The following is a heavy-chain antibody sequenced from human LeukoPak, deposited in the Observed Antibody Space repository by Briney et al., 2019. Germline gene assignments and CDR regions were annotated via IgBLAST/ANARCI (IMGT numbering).Heavy chain of an antibody. V-gene: IGHV3-30*03. J-gene: IGHJ4*02. CDR1: GFTFSSYG. CDR3: AEGEEGFDY. CDR2: ISYDGSNK. Sequence: GRSLRLSCAASGFTFSSYGMHWVRQAPGKGLEWVAVISYDGSNKYYADSVKGRFTISRDNSKNTLYLQMNSLRAEDTAVYYRAEGEEGFDYWGQGTLVTVSS.